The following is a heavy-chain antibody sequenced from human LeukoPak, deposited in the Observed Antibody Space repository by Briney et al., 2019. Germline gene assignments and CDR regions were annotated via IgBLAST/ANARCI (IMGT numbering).Heavy chain of an antibody. J-gene: IGHJ4*02. V-gene: IGHV4-59*01. CDR2: IYYSGIS. D-gene: IGHD1-26*01. CDR3: AREKYGGSNDY. Sequence: PSETLSLTSAVSGGSISGYYWGWIRHPPGKGLEWIGYIYYSGISNYNPSLKSRVTISVDTSNNQFSLRLSSVIGADTAMYYCAREKYGGSNDYWGQGTLVTVSS. CDR1: GGSISGYY.